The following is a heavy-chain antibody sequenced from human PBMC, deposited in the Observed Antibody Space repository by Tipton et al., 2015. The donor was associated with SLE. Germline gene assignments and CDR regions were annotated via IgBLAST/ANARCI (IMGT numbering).Heavy chain of an antibody. J-gene: IGHJ3*02. V-gene: IGHV4-59*08. CDR3: ARQRDLDAFDI. CDR1: GASFSGYY. CDR2: LSDIGRT. Sequence: TLSLTCTVSGASFSGYYWSWIRQPPGKGLEWIGYLSDIGRTNYKSSLRSRVTISVDTSRNLLSLKGTSVTAADTAVYYCARQRDLDAFDIWGQGTMVIVSS.